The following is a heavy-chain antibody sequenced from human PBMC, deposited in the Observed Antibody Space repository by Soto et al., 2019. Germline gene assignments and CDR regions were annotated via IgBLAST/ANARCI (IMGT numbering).Heavy chain of an antibody. CDR1: GYSFAGYF. Sequence: QVQLVQSGAEVKKPGASVKVSCKTAGYSFAGYFVHWVRQAPGQGLEWMGWINPNNGDTNYSQKFQGRVSMTRDTPITTAYMELSRLTSDDTAVYYCARDFVGVVMDYGMDVWGQGTTVTVSS. CDR3: ARDFVGVVMDYGMDV. CDR2: INPNNGDT. D-gene: IGHD2-15*01. J-gene: IGHJ6*02. V-gene: IGHV1-2*02.